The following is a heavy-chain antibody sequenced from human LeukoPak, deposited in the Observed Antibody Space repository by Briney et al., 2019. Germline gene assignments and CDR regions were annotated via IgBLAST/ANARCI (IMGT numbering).Heavy chain of an antibody. V-gene: IGHV3-53*01. CDR1: GFTVIDNY. Sequence: GGSLRLSCAASGFTVIDNYMSWVRQAPGKGLEWVSGIYSGGSTYYADSVKGRFTISRDNSKNTVYLQMTSLRAEDTAVYYCARVWYSTYFDSWGQGTLVTVSS. J-gene: IGHJ4*02. CDR3: ARVWYSTYFDS. D-gene: IGHD6-13*01. CDR2: IYSGGST.